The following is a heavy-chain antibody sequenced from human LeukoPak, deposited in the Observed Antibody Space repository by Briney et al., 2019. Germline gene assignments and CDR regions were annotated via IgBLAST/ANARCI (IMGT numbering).Heavy chain of an antibody. CDR2: INHSGST. D-gene: IGHD2-15*01. V-gene: IGHV4-34*01. J-gene: IGHJ4*02. CDR3: AGAFRTPRSGGSCYFDY. CDR1: GRSFSGYY. Sequence: SETLSLTCAVYGRSFSGYYWSWIRQPPGKGLEWIGEINHSGSTNYNPSLKSRVTISVDTSKNQFSLKLSSVTAADTAVYYCAGAFRTPRSGGSCYFDYWGQGTLVTVSS.